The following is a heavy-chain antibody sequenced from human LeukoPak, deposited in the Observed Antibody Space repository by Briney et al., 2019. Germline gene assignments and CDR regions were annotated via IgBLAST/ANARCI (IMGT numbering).Heavy chain of an antibody. CDR2: IYYSGST. Sequence: SQTLSLTCTVSGRSISSSSYYCGWIRQPPGKGLEWFGSIYYSGSTYYNPSLKSRVTISVDTSKNQFFLKLSSVAAADTAVYYCARRAQTYYDFWSGYPTRGYFDYWGQGTLVTVSS. D-gene: IGHD3-3*01. CDR1: GRSISSSSYY. V-gene: IGHV4-39*01. J-gene: IGHJ4*02. CDR3: ARRAQTYYDFWSGYPTRGYFDY.